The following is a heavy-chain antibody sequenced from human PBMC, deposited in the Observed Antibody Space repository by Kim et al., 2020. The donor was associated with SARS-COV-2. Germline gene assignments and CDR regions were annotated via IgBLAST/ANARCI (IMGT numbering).Heavy chain of an antibody. Sequence: SETLSLTCAVYGGSFSGYYWSWIRQPPGKGLEWIGEINHSGSTNYNPSLKSRVTISVDTSKNQFSLKLSSVTAADTAVYYCARAEAARRQGVSYYYYGMDVWGQGTTVTVSS. CDR3: ARAEAARRQGVSYYYYGMDV. CDR2: INHSGST. D-gene: IGHD6-6*01. V-gene: IGHV4-34*01. CDR1: GGSFSGYY. J-gene: IGHJ6*02.